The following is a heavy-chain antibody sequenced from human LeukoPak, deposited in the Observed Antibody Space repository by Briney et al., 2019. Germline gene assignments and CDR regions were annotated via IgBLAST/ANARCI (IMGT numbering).Heavy chain of an antibody. V-gene: IGHV1-69*13. J-gene: IGHJ6*02. Sequence: GASVKVSCKATGGSFSSYGNSWLRQAPGQGLEWMGGIIPMFGSANHAQKFQGRVAITADESTSTVYMELSSLRSEDTAVYYCAREEEVVSGIDFWGQGTTVTVTS. CDR1: GGSFSSYG. D-gene: IGHD3-16*02. CDR3: AREEEVVSGIDF. CDR2: IIPMFGSA.